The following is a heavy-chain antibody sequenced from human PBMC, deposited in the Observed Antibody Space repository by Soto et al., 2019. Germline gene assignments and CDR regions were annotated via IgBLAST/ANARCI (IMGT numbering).Heavy chain of an antibody. J-gene: IGHJ5*01. CDR2: VNEDGSEK. Sequence: GGSLRLSCLASGLSLSSYYMSWVRQAQGKGLEWVANVNEDGSEKYYVDSVKGRFTVSRDNAKNSLYPQMNSLRAEDTAVYYCANGGGDVNDSCGKGSLVTCPS. CDR3: ANGGGDVNDS. D-gene: IGHD3-16*01. CDR1: GLSLSSYY. V-gene: IGHV3-7*01.